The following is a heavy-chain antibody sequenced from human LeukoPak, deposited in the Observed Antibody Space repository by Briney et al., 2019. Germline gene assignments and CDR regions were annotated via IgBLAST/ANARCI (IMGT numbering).Heavy chain of an antibody. D-gene: IGHD6-19*01. V-gene: IGHV4-59*01. CDR1: GGSISSYY. Sequence: SETLSLTCTASGGSISSYYWSWVRQPPGKGLEWIGYIYYSGSTNYNPSLKSRVSISVDTSKNQFSLKLGSVTAADTAVYYCARRMPAGTVDYWGQGTLVTVSS. CDR3: ARRMPAGTVDY. CDR2: IYYSGST. J-gene: IGHJ4*02.